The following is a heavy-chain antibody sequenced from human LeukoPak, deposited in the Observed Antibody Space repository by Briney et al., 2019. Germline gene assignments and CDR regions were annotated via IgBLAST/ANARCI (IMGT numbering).Heavy chain of an antibody. D-gene: IGHD1-26*01. CDR3: ARWDSGNYYGIGD. J-gene: IGHJ4*02. CDR1: GFILSRYW. Sequence: GGSLRLSCAASGFILSRYWMSWVRQAPGKGLEWVANIKQDGSEEYYVDSVKGRYIISRDNAKNSLYLQMNSLRVEDTALYYCARWDSGNYYGIGDWGQGTLVTVSS. CDR2: IKQDGSEE. V-gene: IGHV3-7*01.